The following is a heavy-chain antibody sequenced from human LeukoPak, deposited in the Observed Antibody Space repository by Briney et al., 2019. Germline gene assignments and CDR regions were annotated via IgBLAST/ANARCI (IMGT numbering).Heavy chain of an antibody. CDR3: ARDYYGSGSYPY. CDR1: GGSISSSSYY. D-gene: IGHD3-10*01. J-gene: IGHJ4*02. CDR2: IYYSGST. Sequence: PSETLSLTCTVSGGSISSSSYYWGWIRQPPGKGLEWIGSIYYSGSTYYNPSLKSRVTISVDTSKNQFSLKVSSVTAADTAVYYCARDYYGSGSYPYWGQGTLVTVSS. V-gene: IGHV4-39*07.